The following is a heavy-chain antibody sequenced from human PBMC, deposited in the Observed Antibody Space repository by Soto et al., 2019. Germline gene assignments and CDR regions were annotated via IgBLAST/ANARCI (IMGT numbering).Heavy chain of an antibody. CDR3: ARVVRGVIITLGAFDI. Sequence: PSXTLSLTCTVSAGSVSSGNYYWSWIRQPPGKGLEWIGSIYYSGSAYYNPSLKSRVTISVDTSKNQFSLKLSSVTAADTAVYYCARVVRGVIITLGAFDIWGQGTMVTVSS. V-gene: IGHV4-39*01. CDR1: AGSVSSGNYY. D-gene: IGHD3-10*01. CDR2: IYYSGSA. J-gene: IGHJ3*02.